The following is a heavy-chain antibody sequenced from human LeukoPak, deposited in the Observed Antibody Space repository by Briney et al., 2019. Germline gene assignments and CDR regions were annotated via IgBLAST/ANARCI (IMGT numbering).Heavy chain of an antibody. J-gene: IGHJ4*02. Sequence: GGSLRLSCVASGFTFGKYWMSWVRQAPGKGLEWVANIKLDGSEKNYVDSVKGRFTISRDNAKNSLYLQMNSLRAEDTAVFYCARDQYDTWSRRGNFDSWGQGTLVTVSS. CDR2: IKLDGSEK. CDR1: GFTFGKYW. D-gene: IGHD3-3*01. CDR3: ARDQYDTWSRRGNFDS. V-gene: IGHV3-7*03.